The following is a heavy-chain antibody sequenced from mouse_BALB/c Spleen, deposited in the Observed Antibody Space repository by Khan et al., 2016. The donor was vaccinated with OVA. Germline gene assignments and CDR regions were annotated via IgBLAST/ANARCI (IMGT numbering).Heavy chain of an antibody. CDR3: ARISSYWYSDV. CDR2: INTYTGEP. J-gene: IGHJ1*01. D-gene: IGHD6-2*01. Sequence: QIQLVQSGPELKKPGETVKISCKASGYTFTNYGMNWVKQAPGKGLKWMGWINTYTGEPTYADDFKGRFVFSLETSVSTAYLQISNLKNEDMTTYFCARISSYWYSDVWGAGTTVTVSS. CDR1: GYTFTNYG. V-gene: IGHV9-1*02.